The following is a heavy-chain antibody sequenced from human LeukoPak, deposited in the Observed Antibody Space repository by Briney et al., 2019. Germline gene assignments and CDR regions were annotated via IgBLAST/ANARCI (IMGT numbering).Heavy chain of an antibody. J-gene: IGHJ5*02. Sequence: SEALSLTCTVSGGSISSSSYYWGWIRQPPGKGLEWIGSIYYSGSTYYNPSLKSRVTISVDTSKNQFSLKLSSVTAADTAVYYCARPDVGWGNWFDPWGQGTLVTVSS. CDR3: ARPDVGWGNWFDP. CDR2: IYYSGST. V-gene: IGHV4-39*07. CDR1: GGSISSSSYY. D-gene: IGHD3-16*01.